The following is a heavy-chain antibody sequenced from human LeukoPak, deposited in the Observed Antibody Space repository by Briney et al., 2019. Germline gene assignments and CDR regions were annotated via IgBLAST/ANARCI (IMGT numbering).Heavy chain of an antibody. CDR2: ISDSGSNT. V-gene: IGHV3-23*01. Sequence: GGSLRLSCAVSEFTFSRYAMSWVRQAPGKGLEWVSTISDSGSNTYYADSVKGRFTISRDNSKNTLYLQMNSLRAEDTAVYYCAKAGIVGATTNFDYWGQGILVTVSS. CDR1: EFTFSRYA. CDR3: AKAGIVGATTNFDY. D-gene: IGHD1-26*01. J-gene: IGHJ4*02.